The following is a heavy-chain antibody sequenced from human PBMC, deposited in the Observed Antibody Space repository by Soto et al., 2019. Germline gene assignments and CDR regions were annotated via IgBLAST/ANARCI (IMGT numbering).Heavy chain of an antibody. CDR2: INAGNGDT. CDR3: ARVVPGAEAWFGP. CDR1: GYIFTSYA. J-gene: IGHJ5*02. D-gene: IGHD2-2*01. Sequence: ASVKVSCKTSGYIFTSYAMHWVRQAPGQRLEWMGWINAGNGDTKYSQKFQGRVTITRDTSANTAFMELSSLRSEDTAIYYCARVVPGAEAWFGPWGQGTLVTVSS. V-gene: IGHV1-3*01.